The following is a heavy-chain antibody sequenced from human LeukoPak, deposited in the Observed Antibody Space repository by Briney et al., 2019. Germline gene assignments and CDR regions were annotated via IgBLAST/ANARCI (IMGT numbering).Heavy chain of an antibody. V-gene: IGHV1-24*01. CDR3: ATDFYSGTYLDAFDI. J-gene: IGHJ3*02. Sequence: ASVKVSCKVSGYTLRELSMHWVRQAPGRGLEWMGGFDPEDGEAVYAQTFQGRVTMTEDTSTDTAYMELSSLTSGDTAVYFCATDFYSGTYLDAFDIWGQGTMVTVSS. D-gene: IGHD1-26*01. CDR1: GYTLRELS. CDR2: FDPEDGEA.